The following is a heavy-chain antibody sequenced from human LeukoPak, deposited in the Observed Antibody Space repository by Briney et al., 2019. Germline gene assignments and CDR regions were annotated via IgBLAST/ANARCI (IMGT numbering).Heavy chain of an antibody. J-gene: IGHJ4*02. CDR1: GGSISSYY. Sequence: PSETLSLTCTVSGGSISSYYWSWIRQPPGKGLEWIGYIYYSGSTNYNPSLKSRVTISVDTSKNQFSLKLSSVTAADTAVYYCARRITGDGYFDYWGQGSLVTVSS. CDR3: ARRITGDGYFDY. V-gene: IGHV4-59*01. D-gene: IGHD7-27*01. CDR2: IYYSGST.